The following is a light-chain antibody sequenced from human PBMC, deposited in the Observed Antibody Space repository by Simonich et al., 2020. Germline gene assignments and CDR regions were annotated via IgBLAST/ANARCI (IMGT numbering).Light chain of an antibody. V-gene: IGKV2D-29*02. CDR3: MQSIQLPWT. J-gene: IGKJ1*01. CDR1: QILLHSDGKTY. CDR2: ECS. Sequence: DIVMTQTPLSLSVTPGQPASLSCKSSQILLHSDGKTYLYWYLQKPGQSPQLLIYECSNRFSGVPDRFSGSGSGTDFTLKISRVEAEDVGVYYCMQSIQLPWTFGQGTKVEIK.